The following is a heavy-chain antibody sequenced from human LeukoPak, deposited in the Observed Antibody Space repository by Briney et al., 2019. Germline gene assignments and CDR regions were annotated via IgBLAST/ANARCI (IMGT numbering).Heavy chain of an antibody. CDR3: ARVESSSWQKTHWYFDL. J-gene: IGHJ2*01. CDR1: GGTFSSYA. Sequence: ASVKVSCKASGGTFSSYAISWVRQAPGQGLEWMGWIIPIFGTANYAQKFQGRVTITADESTSTAYMELSSLRSEDTAVYYCARVESSSWQKTHWYFDLWGRGTLVAVSS. V-gene: IGHV1-69*13. CDR2: IIPIFGTA. D-gene: IGHD6-13*01.